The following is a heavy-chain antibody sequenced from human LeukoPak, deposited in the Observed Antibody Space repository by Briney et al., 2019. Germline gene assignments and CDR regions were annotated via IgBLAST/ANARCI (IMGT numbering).Heavy chain of an antibody. D-gene: IGHD3-22*01. J-gene: IGHJ4*02. CDR2: IYHSGST. CDR3: AREDDSSASKDY. CDR1: GGSISSGGYS. Sequence: ASETLSLTCAVSGGSISSGGYSWSWIRQPPGKGLEWIGYIYHSGSTYYNPSLKSRVTISVDRSKNQFSLKLSSVTAADAAVYYCAREDDSSASKDYWGQGTLVTVSS. V-gene: IGHV4-30-2*01.